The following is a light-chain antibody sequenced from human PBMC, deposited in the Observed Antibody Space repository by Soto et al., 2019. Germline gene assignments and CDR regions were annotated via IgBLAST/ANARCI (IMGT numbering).Light chain of an antibody. V-gene: IGKV1-39*01. Sequence: DIQMTQSPSSLSASVGDRVTITCRASQNIINYLNWYQQKPGKAPNLLIYSASSLQTGVPSRFSGSGSGTDFTLTISSLQPADFATYFCHQTYSTPTFGQGTKVEIK. CDR3: HQTYSTPT. CDR1: QNIINY. CDR2: SAS. J-gene: IGKJ1*01.